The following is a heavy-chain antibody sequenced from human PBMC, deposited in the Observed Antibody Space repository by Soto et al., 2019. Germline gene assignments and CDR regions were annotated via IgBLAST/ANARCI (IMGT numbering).Heavy chain of an antibody. V-gene: IGHV3-30-3*01. CDR1: GFTFSSYA. J-gene: IGHJ6*02. D-gene: IGHD4-17*01. CDR2: ISYDGSNK. CDR3: ARDGDYGDEYGMDV. Sequence: PGGSLRLSCAASGFTFSSYAMHWVRQAPGKGLEWVAVISYDGSNKYYADSVKGRFTISRHNAKNSLYPQMNSLRDEDTAVYYCARDGDYGDEYGMDVWGQGTTVTVSS.